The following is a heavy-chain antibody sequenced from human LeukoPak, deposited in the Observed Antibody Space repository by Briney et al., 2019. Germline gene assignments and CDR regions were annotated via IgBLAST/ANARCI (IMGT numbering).Heavy chain of an antibody. D-gene: IGHD3-10*01. Sequence: RGESLKISCKGSGYSFTSYWIGWVRQMPGKGLEWMGIIYPGDSDTRYSPSFQGQVTISADKSISTAYLQWSSLKASDTAMYYCARRSYGSGSYYSLDFDYWGQGTLVTVSS. V-gene: IGHV5-51*01. J-gene: IGHJ4*02. CDR2: IYPGDSDT. CDR3: ARRSYGSGSYYSLDFDY. CDR1: GYSFTSYW.